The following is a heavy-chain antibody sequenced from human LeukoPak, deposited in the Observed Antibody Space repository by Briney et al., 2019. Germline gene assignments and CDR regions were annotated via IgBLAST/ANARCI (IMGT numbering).Heavy chain of an antibody. Sequence: GGSLRLSCAASGFTFSSYAMNWVRQAPGKGLEWVSYISSSTNYIYYADSVKGRFTISRDNAKNSLYLQMNSLRAEDTAVYYSARGGGWYNYWGQGTLVTVSS. CDR3: ARGGGWYNY. CDR2: ISSSTNYI. V-gene: IGHV3-21*04. CDR1: GFTFSSYA. D-gene: IGHD6-19*01. J-gene: IGHJ4*02.